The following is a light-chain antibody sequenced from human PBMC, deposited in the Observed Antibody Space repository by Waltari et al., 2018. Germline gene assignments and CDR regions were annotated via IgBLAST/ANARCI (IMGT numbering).Light chain of an antibody. CDR3: SSYAGSSSWV. CDR1: TRDVGFSNY. Sequence: QSALTQPASVSGSPGQSISISCTGTTRDVGFSNYVSWYQQHPGNAPKLMIYDVSERPSGVSNRFSGSKSGNTASLTVSGLQSDDEADYYCSSYAGSSSWVFGGGSKLTVL. CDR2: DVS. J-gene: IGLJ3*02. V-gene: IGLV2-14*01.